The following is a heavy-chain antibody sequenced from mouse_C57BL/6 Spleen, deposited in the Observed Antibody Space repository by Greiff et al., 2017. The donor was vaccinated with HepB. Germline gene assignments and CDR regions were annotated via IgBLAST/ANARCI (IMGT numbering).Heavy chain of an antibody. CDR3: ARQPPGYSAWFAY. D-gene: IGHD2-3*01. Sequence: EVKLEESGGGLVKPGGSLKLSCAASGFTFSSYTMSWVRQTPEKRLEWVATISGGGGNTYYPDSVKGRFTISRDNAKNTLYLQMSSLRSEDTALYYCARQPPGYSAWFAYWGQGTLVTVSA. V-gene: IGHV5-9*01. CDR1: GFTFSSYT. J-gene: IGHJ3*01. CDR2: ISGGGGNT.